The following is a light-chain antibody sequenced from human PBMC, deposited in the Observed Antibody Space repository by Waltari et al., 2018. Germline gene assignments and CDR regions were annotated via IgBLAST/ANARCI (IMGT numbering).Light chain of an antibody. CDR3: CSYTGTTTPRL. CDR1: SSDVGSYNL. V-gene: IGLV2-23*01. J-gene: IGLJ3*02. CDR2: AGN. Sequence: QSALTQPASVSGSPGQSITISCTGTSSDVGSYNLVSWYQQHPGKAPKVIIYAGNKRPSGVSDRCSGSKSGNTASLTISGLQAEDEADYYCCSYTGTTTPRLFGGGTKLTVL.